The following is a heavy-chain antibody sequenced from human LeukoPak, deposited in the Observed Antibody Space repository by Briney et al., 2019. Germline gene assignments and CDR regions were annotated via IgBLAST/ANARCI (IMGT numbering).Heavy chain of an antibody. CDR1: GFTFSSYW. Sequence: GGSLRLSCAASGFTFSSYWMIWVRQAPGKGLEWVANIKEDGSEKRYAESVKGRFTISRDNSKNTLYLQMNSLRAEDTAVYYCATRANSDGYNLGYWGQGTLVTVSS. J-gene: IGHJ4*02. CDR2: IKEDGSEK. V-gene: IGHV3-7*03. CDR3: ATRANSDGYNLGY. D-gene: IGHD5-24*01.